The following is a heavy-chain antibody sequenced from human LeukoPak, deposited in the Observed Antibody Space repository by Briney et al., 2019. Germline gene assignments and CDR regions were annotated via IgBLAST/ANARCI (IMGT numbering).Heavy chain of an antibody. CDR1: GFIFDDYD. CDR2: ISYDGSDK. CDR3: AKDMSGGDCPDY. J-gene: IGHJ4*02. Sequence: GGSLRLSCAASGFIFDDYDMSWVRQAPGKGLEWVALISYDGSDKDYAKSVKGRFTISRDNSKNTLYLQMNSLRAEDTAVYYCAKDMSGGDCPDYWGQGTLVTVSS. V-gene: IGHV3-30*18. D-gene: IGHD2-21*02.